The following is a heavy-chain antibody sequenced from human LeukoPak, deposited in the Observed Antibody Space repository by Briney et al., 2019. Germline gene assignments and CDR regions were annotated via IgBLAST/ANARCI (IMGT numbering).Heavy chain of an antibody. V-gene: IGHV4-4*02. CDR1: GGSISSSNW. D-gene: IGHD5-12*01. CDR3: ARAESGYDSHYYYYMDV. Sequence: SGTLSLTCAVSGGSISSSNWWSWVRQPPGKGLEWIGEIYHSGSTNYNPSLKSRVTISVDKSKNQSSLKLSSVTAADTAVYYCARAESGYDSHYYYYMDVWGKGTTVTVSS. J-gene: IGHJ6*03. CDR2: IYHSGST.